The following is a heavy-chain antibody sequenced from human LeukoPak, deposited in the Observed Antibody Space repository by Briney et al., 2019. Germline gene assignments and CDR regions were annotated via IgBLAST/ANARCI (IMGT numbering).Heavy chain of an antibody. V-gene: IGHV4-59*12. Sequence: SETLSLTCTVSGGSISSYYWNWIRQPPGEGVEWIGYIYYSGSTNYNPSLKSRVTISVDTPKNQFSLKLSSVTAADTAVYYCARGRGSYYDSSGHSSHSYLDYWGQGTLVTVSS. CDR3: ARGRGSYYDSSGHSSHSYLDY. D-gene: IGHD3-22*01. J-gene: IGHJ4*02. CDR1: GGSISSYY. CDR2: IYYSGST.